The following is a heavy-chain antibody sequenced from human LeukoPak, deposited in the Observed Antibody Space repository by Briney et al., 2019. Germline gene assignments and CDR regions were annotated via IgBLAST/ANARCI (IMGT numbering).Heavy chain of an antibody. J-gene: IGHJ6*03. V-gene: IGHV4-59*08. CDR2: IHYSGTT. CDR1: GDSISSHY. Sequence: SETLSLTCTASGDSISSHYWSWIRQPPGKGLEWVGYIHYSGTTNYNPSLKSRLTLSVDTSKNEFSLRLNSVTAADTAVYYCARLARMTLVRGQSYYYHSMDVWGQGTTVTVSS. CDR3: ARLARMTLVRGQSYYYHSMDV. D-gene: IGHD3-10*01.